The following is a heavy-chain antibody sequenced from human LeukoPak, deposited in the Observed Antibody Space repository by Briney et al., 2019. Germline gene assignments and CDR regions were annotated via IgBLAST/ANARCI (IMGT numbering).Heavy chain of an antibody. V-gene: IGHV3-48*03. D-gene: IGHD3-10*02. Sequence: GGSLRLSCAASGFTLSSYWMHWVRQAPGKGLEWVSYISSSGSTIYYADSVKGRFTISRDNAKNSLYLQMNSLRAEDTAVYYCAELGITMIGGVWGKGTTVTTSS. CDR2: ISSSGSTI. CDR3: AELGITMIGGV. CDR1: GFTLSSYW. J-gene: IGHJ6*04.